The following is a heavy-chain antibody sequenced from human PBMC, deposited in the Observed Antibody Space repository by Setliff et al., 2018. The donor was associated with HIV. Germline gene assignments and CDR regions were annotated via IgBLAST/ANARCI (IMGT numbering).Heavy chain of an antibody. Sequence: GGSLRLSCVASGFRFRGHAMNWVRQAPGKGLEWVSVISGSEGSTFYADSVKGRFTISRDNSKNTVYLQMNSLRAEDTAVYYCAKGYFDWLRAGTFDYWGQGSLVTVSS. CDR2: ISGSEGST. CDR1: GFRFRGHA. J-gene: IGHJ4*02. V-gene: IGHV3-23*01. D-gene: IGHD3-9*01. CDR3: AKGYFDWLRAGTFDY.